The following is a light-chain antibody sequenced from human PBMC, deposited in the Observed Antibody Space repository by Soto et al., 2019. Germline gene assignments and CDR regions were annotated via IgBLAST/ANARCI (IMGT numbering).Light chain of an antibody. CDR3: QQYNNWPPWT. V-gene: IGKV3-15*01. CDR1: QSVSSN. Sequence: EIVMTQSPATLSVSPGERATLSCRASQSVSSNLAGYQQQPGQAPRLLIYGASTRATGIPARFSGSGSGTECTLALSSLQSEDFAFYYCQQYNNWPPWTLGQGTKVEIK. J-gene: IGKJ1*01. CDR2: GAS.